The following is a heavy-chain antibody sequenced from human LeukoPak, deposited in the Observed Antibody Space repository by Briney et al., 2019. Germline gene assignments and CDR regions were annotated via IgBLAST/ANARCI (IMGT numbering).Heavy chain of an antibody. J-gene: IGHJ3*02. CDR3: ASNVGSLRVDI. V-gene: IGHV1-69*04. Sequence: ASVNVSCKASGGTFSSYAISWVRQAPGQGLEWMGRIIPILGIANYAQKFQGRVTITADKSTSTAYMELSSLRSEDTAVYYCASNVGSLRVDIWGQGTMVTVSS. CDR1: GGTFSSYA. D-gene: IGHD2-21*01. CDR2: IIPILGIA.